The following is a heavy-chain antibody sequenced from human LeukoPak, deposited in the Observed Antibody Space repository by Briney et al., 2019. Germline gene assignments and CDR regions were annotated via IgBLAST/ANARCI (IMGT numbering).Heavy chain of an antibody. CDR2: INHSGST. J-gene: IGHJ4*02. CDR3: ARMVQWWFAGFDY. V-gene: IGHV4-34*01. Sequence: GSLRLSCAASGFTFSSYGMHWVRQAPGKGLEWIGEINHSGSTNYNPSLKSRVTISVDTSKNQFSLKLSSVTAADTAVYYCARMVQWWFAGFDYWGQGTLVTVSS. D-gene: IGHD2-15*01. CDR1: GFTFSSYG.